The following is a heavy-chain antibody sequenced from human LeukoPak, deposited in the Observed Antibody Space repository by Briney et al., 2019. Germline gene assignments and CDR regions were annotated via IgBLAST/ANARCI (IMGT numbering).Heavy chain of an antibody. CDR1: GGSFSGYS. CDR3: ARGQILWWPNDAFDI. CDR2: INHSGST. Sequence: SETLSLTCAVYGGSFSGYSWSWIRQPPGKGLEWIGEINHSGSTNYNPSLKSRVTISVDTSKNQFSLKLSSVTAADTAVYYCARGQILWWPNDAFDIWGQGTMVTVSS. D-gene: IGHD2-21*01. J-gene: IGHJ3*02. V-gene: IGHV4-34*01.